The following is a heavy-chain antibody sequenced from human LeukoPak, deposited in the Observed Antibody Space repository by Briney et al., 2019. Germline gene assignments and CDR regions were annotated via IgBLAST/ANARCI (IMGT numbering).Heavy chain of an antibody. V-gene: IGHV3-23*01. J-gene: IGHJ3*02. Sequence: GGSLRLSCAASGFTFSSYAMSWVRQAPGKGLEWVSAISGSGGSTYYADSVKGRFTISRDNSKNTLYLQMNSLRAEDTAVYYCARAPVGVRGTDIWGQGTMVTVSS. CDR1: GFTFSSYA. D-gene: IGHD3-10*01. CDR2: ISGSGGST. CDR3: ARAPVGVRGTDI.